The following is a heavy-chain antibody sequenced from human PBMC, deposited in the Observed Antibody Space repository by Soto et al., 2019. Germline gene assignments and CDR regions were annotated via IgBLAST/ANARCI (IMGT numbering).Heavy chain of an antibody. V-gene: IGHV4-31*03. CDR3: ARDHLRFLGAWFDP. D-gene: IGHD3-3*01. CDR1: GGSISSGGYY. J-gene: IGHJ5*02. Sequence: QVQLQESGPGLVKPSQTLSLTCTVSGGSISSGGYYWSWIRQHPGKGLEWIGYIYYSGSTYYNPSLKSRVTISVDTSKIQFSLKLSSVTAADTAVYYCARDHLRFLGAWFDPWGQGTLVTVSS. CDR2: IYYSGST.